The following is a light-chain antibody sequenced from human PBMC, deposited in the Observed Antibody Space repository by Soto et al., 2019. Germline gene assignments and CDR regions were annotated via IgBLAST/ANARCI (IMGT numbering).Light chain of an antibody. V-gene: IGLV1-47*01. J-gene: IGLJ3*02. CDR1: SSNIGSNY. Sequence: QSVLTQPPSASGTPGQRVTISCSGSSSNIGSNYVYWYQQLPGTAPKLLIYRNNQRPSGVPDRFSGSKSGTSASLAMSGLRSEDEADYYCAAWDDSLSGSWVFGGGTKLTVL. CDR2: RNN. CDR3: AAWDDSLSGSWV.